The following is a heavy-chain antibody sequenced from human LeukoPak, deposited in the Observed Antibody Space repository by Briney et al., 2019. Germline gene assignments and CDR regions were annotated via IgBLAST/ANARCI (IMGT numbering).Heavy chain of an antibody. CDR3: ARVFRYSSFDY. J-gene: IGHJ4*02. V-gene: IGHV3-53*01. CDR2: YSAGST. Sequence: GGSLRLSCAASGFSFSRYYMGWVRQAPGKGLRWVSLYSAGSTYYADSVQGRFTISRDDSENTVYLQMDSLRAEDTAVYFCARVFRYSSFDYWGQGTPVTVSS. CDR1: GFSFSRYY. D-gene: IGHD3-9*01.